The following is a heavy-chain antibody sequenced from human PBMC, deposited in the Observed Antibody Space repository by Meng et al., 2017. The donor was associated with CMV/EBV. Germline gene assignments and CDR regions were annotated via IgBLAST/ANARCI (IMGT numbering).Heavy chain of an antibody. V-gene: IGHV1-2*02. CDR1: GYTFTGYY. CDR3: ARDRVAVAGNHWFDP. Sequence: QGPLVRSRAEVKKPVAPVKVSCKASGYTFTGYYMHWVRQAPGQGLEWMGWINPNSGGTNYAQKFQGRVTMTRDTSISTAYMELSRLRSDDTAVYYCARDRVAVAGNHWFDPWGQGTLVTVSS. D-gene: IGHD6-19*01. J-gene: IGHJ5*02. CDR2: INPNSGGT.